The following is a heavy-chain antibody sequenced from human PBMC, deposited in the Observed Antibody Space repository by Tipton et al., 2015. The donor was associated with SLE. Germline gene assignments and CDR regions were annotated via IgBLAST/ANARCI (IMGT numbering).Heavy chain of an antibody. J-gene: IGHJ5*01. CDR3: ARQPPYGGDYDS. V-gene: IGHV4-39*07. CDR1: GASINGRSYY. Sequence: LRLSCTVSGASINGRSYYWGWIRQPPGKGLEWIASVFHTGNTYYRPSLKSRVTMSVDTSKNQFSLKLSSVTAADTAVYYCARQPPYGGDYDSWGQGTLVIVSS. D-gene: IGHD4-17*01. CDR2: VFHTGNT.